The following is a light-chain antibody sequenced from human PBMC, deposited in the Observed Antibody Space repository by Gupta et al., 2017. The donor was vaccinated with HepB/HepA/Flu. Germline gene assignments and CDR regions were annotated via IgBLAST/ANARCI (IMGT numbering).Light chain of an antibody. V-gene: IGKV3-20*01. Sequence: EIVFTQSPGTLSLSPGERATLSCRASQSVSSSYLAWYQQKPGQAPRLLISGASSRATGIPDRFSGSGSGTDFILTISRLEPEDFALYYCQQYGSSPITFGQGTRLDIK. CDR2: GAS. CDR3: QQYGSSPIT. J-gene: IGKJ5*01. CDR1: QSVSSSY.